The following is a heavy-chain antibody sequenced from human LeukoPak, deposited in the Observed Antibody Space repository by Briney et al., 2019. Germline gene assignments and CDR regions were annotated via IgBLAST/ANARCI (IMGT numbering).Heavy chain of an antibody. V-gene: IGHV4-39*01. Sequence: SETLSLTCTVSGGPISTSGVFWGWIRQPPGKGLEWIGSINYSGTTYYNPSLKSRVTISVDTSKNQFSLKLTSITAADTAVYYCARRPDLEDWGQGTLVTVSS. J-gene: IGHJ4*02. CDR3: ARRPDLED. CDR1: GGPISTSGVF. CDR2: INYSGTT. D-gene: IGHD3-3*01.